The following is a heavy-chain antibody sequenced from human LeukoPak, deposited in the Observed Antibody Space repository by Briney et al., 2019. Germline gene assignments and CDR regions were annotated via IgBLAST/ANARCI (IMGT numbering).Heavy chain of an antibody. CDR1: GYTFTGYY. D-gene: IGHD2-15*01. V-gene: IGHV1-2*06. J-gene: IGHJ3*02. Sequence: ASVKVSCKASGYTFTGYYMHWVRQAPGQGLEWMGRINPNSGGTNYAQKFQGRVTMTRDTSISTAYMELSRLRSDDTAVYCCAFIPGRTDAFDIWGQGTMVTVSS. CDR2: INPNSGGT. CDR3: AFIPGRTDAFDI.